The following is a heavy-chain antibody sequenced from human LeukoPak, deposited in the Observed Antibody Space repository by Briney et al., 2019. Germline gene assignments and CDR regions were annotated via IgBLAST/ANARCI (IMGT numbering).Heavy chain of an antibody. Sequence: PGGSLRLSCAASGFTFSSYGMSWVRQAPGKGLEWVSAISGSGGSTYYADSVKGRFTISRDNSKNTLYLQMNSLRAEDTAVYYCAKEALLWFGELTYYYYYMDVWGKGTRSPSP. D-gene: IGHD3-10*01. J-gene: IGHJ6*03. CDR3: AKEALLWFGELTYYYYYMDV. V-gene: IGHV3-23*01. CDR1: GFTFSSYG. CDR2: ISGSGGST.